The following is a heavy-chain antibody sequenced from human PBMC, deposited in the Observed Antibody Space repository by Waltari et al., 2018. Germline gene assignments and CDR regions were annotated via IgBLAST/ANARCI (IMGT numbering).Heavy chain of an antibody. CDR3: ARDYCDRTNCHGMDV. V-gene: IGHV3-30*04. J-gene: IGHJ6*02. Sequence: QVQLVESGGGVVQPGRSLRLSCAASEFTFRSYAMHWVHQAPGKGLEWVAVISYNERNIYYVDSAKGRFIISRDNSRKMLYLQMNSLRTEDTAVYYCARDYCDRTNCHGMDVWGQGTTVTVSS. CDR2: ISYNERNI. CDR1: EFTFRSYA. D-gene: IGHD3-22*01.